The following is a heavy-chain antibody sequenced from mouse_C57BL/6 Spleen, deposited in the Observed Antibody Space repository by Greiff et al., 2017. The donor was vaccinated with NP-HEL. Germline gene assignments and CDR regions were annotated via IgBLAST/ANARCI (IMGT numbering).Heavy chain of an antibody. CDR1: GFTFNTYA. V-gene: IGHV10-3*01. D-gene: IGHD1-1*01. CDR2: IRSKSSNYAT. J-gene: IGHJ3*01. CDR3: VRDNYGSSPFAY. Sequence: DVQLVESGGGLVQPKGSLKLSCAASGFTFNTYAMHWVCQAPGKGLEWVARIRSKSSNYATYYADSVKDRFTISRDDSQSMLHLQMNNLKTEDTAMYYCVRDNYGSSPFAYWGQGTLVTVSA.